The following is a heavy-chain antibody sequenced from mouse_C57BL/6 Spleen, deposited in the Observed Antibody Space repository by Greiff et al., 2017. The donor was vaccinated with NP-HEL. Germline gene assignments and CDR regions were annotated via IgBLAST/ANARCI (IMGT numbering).Heavy chain of an antibody. CDR3: TRSDGSSYVGAMDY. V-gene: IGHV1-15*01. CDR1: GYTFTDYE. D-gene: IGHD1-1*01. CDR2: IDPETGGT. J-gene: IGHJ4*01. Sequence: QVQLQQSGAELVRPGASVTLSCKASGYTFTDYEMHWVKQTPVHGLEWIGAIDPETGGTAYNQKFKGKAILTADKSSSTAYMELRSLTSEDSAVYYCTRSDGSSYVGAMDYWGQGTSVTVSS.